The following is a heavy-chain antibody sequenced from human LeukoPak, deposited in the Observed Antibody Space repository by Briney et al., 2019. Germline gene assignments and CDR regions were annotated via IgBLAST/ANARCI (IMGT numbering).Heavy chain of an antibody. J-gene: IGHJ4*02. CDR3: ARQSPGYSSSWYVTYFDY. CDR2: IIPIFGTA. D-gene: IGHD6-13*01. Sequence: SVKVSCKASGGTFSSYAINWVRQAPGQGLEWMGRIIPIFGTANYAQKFQGRVTITTDESTSTAYMELSSLRSEDTAVYYCARQSPGYSSSWYVTYFDYWGQGTLVTVSS. V-gene: IGHV1-69*05. CDR1: GGTFSSYA.